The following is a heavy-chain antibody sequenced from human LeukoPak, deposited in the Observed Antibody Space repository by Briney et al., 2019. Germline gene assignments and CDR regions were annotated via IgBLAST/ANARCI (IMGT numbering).Heavy chain of an antibody. CDR3: ARVAPMGANYWYFDL. D-gene: IGHD4/OR15-4a*01. Sequence: PSETLSLTCTVSGGSISSGGYYWSWIRQHPGKGLEWIGYIYYSGSTYYNPSLKSRVTISVDTSKNQFSLKLSSVTAADTAVYYCARVAPMGANYWYFDLWGRGTLVTVSS. CDR1: GGSISSGGYY. J-gene: IGHJ2*01. V-gene: IGHV4-31*03. CDR2: IYYSGST.